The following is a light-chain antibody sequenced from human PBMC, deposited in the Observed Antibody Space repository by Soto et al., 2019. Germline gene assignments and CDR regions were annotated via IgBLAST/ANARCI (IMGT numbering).Light chain of an antibody. CDR2: AAS. Sequence: DIQMTQSPSTLSASVGDRVSITCRPSQDIRNDLGWFQVKPGKAPKSLIYAASRLQSGVPSRFSGSGSGTEFTLTISSLQPEDFATYFCLQHNTYPWTFGQGTKVDIK. CDR1: QDIRND. CDR3: LQHNTYPWT. V-gene: IGKV1-17*01. J-gene: IGKJ1*01.